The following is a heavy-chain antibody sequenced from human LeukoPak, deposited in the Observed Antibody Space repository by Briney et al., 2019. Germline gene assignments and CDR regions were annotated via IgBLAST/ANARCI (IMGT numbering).Heavy chain of an antibody. D-gene: IGHD2-15*01. CDR3: ARAGDSGGHPHYYYYYGMDV. V-gene: IGHV3-53*01. J-gene: IGHJ6*02. Sequence: PGGSLRLSCAASGFTVSSNYMSWVRQAPGKGLEWVSVIYSGGTTYYADSVKGRFTISRDSSKNTLYLQMNSLRVEDTAVYYCARAGDSGGHPHYYYYYGMDVWGQGTTVTVSS. CDR1: GFTVSSNY. CDR2: IYSGGTT.